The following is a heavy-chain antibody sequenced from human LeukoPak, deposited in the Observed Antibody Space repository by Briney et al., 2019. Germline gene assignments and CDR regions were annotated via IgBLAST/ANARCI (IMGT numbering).Heavy chain of an antibody. J-gene: IGHJ4*02. D-gene: IGHD6-19*01. CDR1: GFTFSTYW. CDR2: INQDGSDK. V-gene: IGHV3-7*02. Sequence: PGGSLRLSCAASGFTFSTYWMTWVRQAPGRGLEWVANINQDGSDKYFVDSVKGRFTISRDNSKNTLYLQMSSLRAEDTAVYYCVSLRGMYSSGWYPFDYWGQGTLVTASS. CDR3: VSLRGMYSSGWYPFDY.